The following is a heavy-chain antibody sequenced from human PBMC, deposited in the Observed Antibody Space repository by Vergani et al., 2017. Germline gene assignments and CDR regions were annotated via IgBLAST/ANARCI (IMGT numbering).Heavy chain of an antibody. V-gene: IGHV3-33*08. CDR1: GFSFSGYW. D-gene: IGHD3-16*01. J-gene: IGHJ6*03. CDR3: ARDKSKRAPAVMGTYYYYMDV. CDR2: IWHDGSNE. Sequence: VQLVESGGGLIHPGGSLRLSCEGSGFSFSGYWMHWVRQSPEKGLEWVAGIWHDGSNEKYVDSVQGRFTISRDNSKNTLYLEMESLRVEDTAVYFCARDKSKRAPAVMGTYYYYMDVWGKGTKVTVSS.